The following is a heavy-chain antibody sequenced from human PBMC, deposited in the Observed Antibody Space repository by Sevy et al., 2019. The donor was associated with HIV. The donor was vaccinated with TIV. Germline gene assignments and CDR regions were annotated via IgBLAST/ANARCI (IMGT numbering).Heavy chain of an antibody. CDR3: TRWKGLQSIFDY. Sequence: GGSLRLSCTTSGFTFGDYAMNWVRQAPGKGLEWVAFLKSKADGGTVDHAASVEGRFTISRDDSKSIAYLQMNDLTTEDTGVYYCTRWKGLQSIFDYWGQGALVTVSS. J-gene: IGHJ4*02. D-gene: IGHD1-1*01. CDR2: LKSKADGGTV. CDR1: GFTFGDYA. V-gene: IGHV3-49*04.